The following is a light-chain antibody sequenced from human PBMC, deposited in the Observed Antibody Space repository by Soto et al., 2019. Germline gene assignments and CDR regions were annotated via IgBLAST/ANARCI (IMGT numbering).Light chain of an antibody. J-gene: IGKJ1*01. V-gene: IGKV1-6*01. CDR2: AAS. Sequence: AIQMTQSPSSLSASVGDRVTITCRASRGSRNALGWYQQKPGKAPKLLIYAASSLQSRVPSRFSGSGSGTDFTLTISSMQPEDFATYYCLQDYNYPLAFGQGTQVEIK. CDR3: LQDYNYPLA. CDR1: RGSRNA.